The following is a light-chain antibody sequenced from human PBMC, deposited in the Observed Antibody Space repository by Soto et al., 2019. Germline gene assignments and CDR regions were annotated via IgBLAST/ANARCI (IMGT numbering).Light chain of an antibody. CDR2: DVS. J-gene: IGLJ1*01. CDR1: SSDVGAYDF. V-gene: IGLV2-14*01. CDR3: TSYTSSNTLYV. Sequence: SVLTQPASVSGSPGQSITISCTGTSSDVGAYDFVSWYQQHPDKAPKLMIYDVSNRPSGVSDRFSGSKSGNTASLTISGLLAEDEADYYCTSYTSSNTLYVFGTGTKVTVL.